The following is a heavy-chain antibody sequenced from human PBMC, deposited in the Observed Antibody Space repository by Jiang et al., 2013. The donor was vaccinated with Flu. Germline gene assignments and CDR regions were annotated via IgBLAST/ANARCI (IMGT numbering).Heavy chain of an antibody. Sequence: LRLSCAASGFTFSSYSMNWVRQAPGKGLEWVSSISSSSSYIYYADSVKGRFTISRDNAKNSLYLQMNSLRAEDTAVYYCAQIAGGYSLGRSYWGQGTLVTVSS. CDR2: ISSSSSYI. CDR1: GFTFSSYS. CDR3: AQIAGGYSLGRSY. J-gene: IGHJ4*02. D-gene: IGHD5-18*01. V-gene: IGHV3-21*01.